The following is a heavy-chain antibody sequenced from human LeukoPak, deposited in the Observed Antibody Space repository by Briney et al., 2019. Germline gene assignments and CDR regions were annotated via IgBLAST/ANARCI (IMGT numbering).Heavy chain of an antibody. D-gene: IGHD1-26*01. J-gene: IGHJ3*02. CDR3: ARAGGSYYPDAFDI. Sequence: KPSETLSLTCTVSGGSISSYYWSWTRQPPGKGLEWIGYIYYSGSTNYNPSLKSRVTISVDTSKNQFSLKLSSVTAADTAVYYCARAGGSYYPDAFDIWGQGTMVTVSS. CDR2: IYYSGST. V-gene: IGHV4-59*01. CDR1: GGSISSYY.